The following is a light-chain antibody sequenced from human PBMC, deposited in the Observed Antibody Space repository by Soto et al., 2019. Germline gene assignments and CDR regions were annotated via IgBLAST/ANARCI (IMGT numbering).Light chain of an antibody. J-gene: IGKJ5*01. CDR1: QGVTTN. V-gene: IGKV3-15*01. CDR3: QQYNNWPFS. CDR2: DVS. Sequence: EIVMTQSPATLSLSPGERATLSFMAGQGVTTNFAWYQQKSGQSPRLLIYDVSIRATGVPARFSGTGSETDFTLTISGLQSEDSAVYFCQQYNNWPFSFGQGTRLEIK.